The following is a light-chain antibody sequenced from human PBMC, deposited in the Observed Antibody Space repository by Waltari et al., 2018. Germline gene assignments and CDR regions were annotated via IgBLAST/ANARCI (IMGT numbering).Light chain of an antibody. Sequence: DIQMTQSPSSLSASVGDRVTVTCRASKGLSNLLNWYQQKPGKAPKLLIYTASTLQSGVPSMFSGDGSGTEFTLTISSLQPEDFATYYCQQSYSFPETFGPGTKVDV. CDR3: QQSYSFPET. J-gene: IGKJ3*01. CDR2: TAS. CDR1: KGLSNL. V-gene: IGKV1-39*01.